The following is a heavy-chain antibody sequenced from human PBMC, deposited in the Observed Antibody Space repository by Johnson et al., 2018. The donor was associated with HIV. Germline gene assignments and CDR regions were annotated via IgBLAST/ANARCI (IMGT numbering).Heavy chain of an antibody. V-gene: IGHV3-66*01. CDR3: ARDYHYVWGSSYGFDI. D-gene: IGHD3-16*01. J-gene: IGHJ3*02. Sequence: VQLVESGGGLVQPGGSLRLSCAASGFTVSSNYMNWVRQAPGKGLEWVSVLYSGGSTYYADFVKDRFIISRDNSKNTLYLQMNSLGAEDTAVYYCARDYHYVWGSSYGFDIWGQGTMVIVSS. CDR2: LYSGGST. CDR1: GFTVSSNY.